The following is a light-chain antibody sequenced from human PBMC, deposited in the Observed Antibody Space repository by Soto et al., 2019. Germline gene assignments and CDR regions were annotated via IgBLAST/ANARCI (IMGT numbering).Light chain of an antibody. CDR2: GAS. CDR3: QHYTLYSAP. Sequence: RLTQSPSSLSASVGDTVTFSCRASQDISTYLAWYQQKPGKAPTLLIFGASSLHNGVPPRFAGSGSGSEFTLTINSLQPDDFATYFCQHYTLYSAPFGQGTRV. CDR1: QDISTY. J-gene: IGKJ5*01. V-gene: IGKV1-5*01.